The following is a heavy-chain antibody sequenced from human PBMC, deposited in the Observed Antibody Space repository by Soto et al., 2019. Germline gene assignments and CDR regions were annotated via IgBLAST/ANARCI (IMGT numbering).Heavy chain of an antibody. Sequence: VASVKVSCKASGYTFSTHAMHWVRQAPGQSLEWMGWINGGTGQTKHSHRFQDRLSITRDTSASTAYMELSSLTSEGTAVYYCARGKGMEENYYYYGLDIWGQGTTVTVSS. CDR1: GYTFSTHA. CDR3: ARGKGMEENYYYYGLDI. V-gene: IGHV1-3*01. CDR2: INGGTGQT. J-gene: IGHJ6*02. D-gene: IGHD1-1*01.